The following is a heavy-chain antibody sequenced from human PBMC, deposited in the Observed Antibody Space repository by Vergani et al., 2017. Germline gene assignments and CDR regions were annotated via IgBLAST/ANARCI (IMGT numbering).Heavy chain of an antibody. CDR2: INTDGTRT. CDR1: GFTFSSYW. V-gene: IGHV3-74*01. D-gene: IGHD6-19*01. Sequence: EVQLVESGGGLVQPGGSLRLSCAASGFTFSSYWMHWVRQAPGKGLVWISRINTDGTRTSYADTVQGRFTISRDNAKNTLSLQMNSLRAEDTAVYYCVRGDSSGWAPLDYWGQGTLVTVSS. J-gene: IGHJ4*02. CDR3: VRGDSSGWAPLDY.